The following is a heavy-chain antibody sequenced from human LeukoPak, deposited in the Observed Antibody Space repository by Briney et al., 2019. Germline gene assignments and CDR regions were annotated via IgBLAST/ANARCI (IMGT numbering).Heavy chain of an antibody. J-gene: IGHJ6*02. CDR3: ARDYYGSGDLGYGMDV. V-gene: IGHV3-21*01. D-gene: IGHD3-10*01. CDR2: ISSSSSYI. CDR1: GFTFSSYS. Sequence: GGSLRLSCAASGFTFSSYSMNWVRQAPGKGLEWVSSISSSSSYIYYADSVKGRFTISRDNARNSLYLQMNSLRAEDTAVYYCARDYYGSGDLGYGMDVWGQGTTVTVSS.